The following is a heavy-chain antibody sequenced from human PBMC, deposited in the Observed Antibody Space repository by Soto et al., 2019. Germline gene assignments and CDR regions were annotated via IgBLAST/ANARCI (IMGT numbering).Heavy chain of an antibody. Sequence: PGGSLRLSCAASGFTVSSNYMSWVRQAPGKGLEWVSVIYSGGSTYYADSVKGRFTISRDNSKNTLYLQMNSLRAEDTAVYYCARVYGHYLDGAFDIWGQGTMVTVSS. J-gene: IGHJ3*02. D-gene: IGHD4-17*01. V-gene: IGHV3-66*01. CDR2: IYSGGST. CDR3: ARVYGHYLDGAFDI. CDR1: GFTVSSNY.